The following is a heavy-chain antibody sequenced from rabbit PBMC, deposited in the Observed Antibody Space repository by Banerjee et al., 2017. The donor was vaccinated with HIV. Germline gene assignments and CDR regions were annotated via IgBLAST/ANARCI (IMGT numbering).Heavy chain of an antibody. D-gene: IGHD4-2*01. V-gene: IGHV1S45*01. CDR3: AREDAGTNAWGL. Sequence: QEQLVESGGGLVQPEGSLTLTCTASGFSFSSSYWICWVRQAPGKGLEWIACIYAGSSGSTYYASWAKGRFTISKTSSTTVTLQMTSLTAADTATYFCAREDAGTNAWGLWGPGTLVTVS. J-gene: IGHJ6*01. CDR1: GFSFSSSYW. CDR2: IYAGSSGST.